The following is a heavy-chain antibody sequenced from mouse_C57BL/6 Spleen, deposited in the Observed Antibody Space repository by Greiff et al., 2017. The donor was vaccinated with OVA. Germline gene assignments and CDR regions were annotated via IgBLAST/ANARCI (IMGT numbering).Heavy chain of an antibody. CDR2: ISSGGSYT. Sequence: EVKLVESGGDLVKPGGSLKLSCAASGFTFSSYGMSWVRQTPDKRLEWVATISSGGSYTYYPDSVKGRFTISRDNAKNTLYLQMSSLKSEDTAMYYCARQGELGRDYFDYWGQGTTLTVSS. CDR1: GFTFSSYG. V-gene: IGHV5-6*01. J-gene: IGHJ2*01. D-gene: IGHD4-1*01. CDR3: ARQGELGRDYFDY.